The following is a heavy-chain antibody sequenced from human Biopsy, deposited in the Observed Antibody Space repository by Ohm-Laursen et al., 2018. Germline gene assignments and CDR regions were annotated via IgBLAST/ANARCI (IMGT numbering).Heavy chain of an antibody. V-gene: IGHV1-24*01. Sequence: GASVKVSCKGSGYTLTELSIHWVRQTGGKGLEWMGGFDREERKTVYAEKFQGRVTMTEDTSTDTVYMEVTSLRSDDTAVYYCATGPYYDTRFYYNVRPFDFWGQGTLVTVSS. CDR3: ATGPYYDTRFYYNVRPFDF. CDR1: GYTLTELS. CDR2: FDREERKT. D-gene: IGHD3-10*01. J-gene: IGHJ4*02.